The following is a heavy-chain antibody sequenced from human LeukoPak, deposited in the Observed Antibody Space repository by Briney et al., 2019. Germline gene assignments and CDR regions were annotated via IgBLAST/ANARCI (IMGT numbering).Heavy chain of an antibody. CDR1: GGTFSSYA. CDR2: ISAYNGNT. Sequence: ASVKVSCKASGGTFSSYAISWVRQAPGQGLEWMGCISAYNGNTNYAQKLEGRVTMTTDTSTSTAYMELRSLTSDDTAVYYCARDRRGEVPPYYFDYWGQGTLVTVSS. CDR3: ARDRRGEVPPYYFDY. J-gene: IGHJ4*02. V-gene: IGHV1-18*01. D-gene: IGHD3-16*01.